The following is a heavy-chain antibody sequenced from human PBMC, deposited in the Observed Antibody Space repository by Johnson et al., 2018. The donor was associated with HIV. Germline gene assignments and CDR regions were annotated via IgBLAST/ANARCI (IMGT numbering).Heavy chain of an antibody. CDR3: AREAPGSSGAFDI. CDR2: ISDAGSNK. V-gene: IGHV3-30*04. J-gene: IGHJ3*02. CDR1: GFTFSNYA. D-gene: IGHD2-15*01. Sequence: QVQLVESGGGVVQPGRSLRLSCAASGFTFSNYAMHWVRQTPGKGLEWVAVISDAGSNKDYADSVKGRFTISRDNSKNTLNLQITSLGAEDTGVYYWAREAPGSSGAFDIWGQWTMVTVSS.